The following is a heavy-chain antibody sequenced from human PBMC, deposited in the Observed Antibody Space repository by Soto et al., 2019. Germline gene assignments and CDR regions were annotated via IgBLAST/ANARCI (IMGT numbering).Heavy chain of an antibody. CDR2: IIPIFGTA. J-gene: IGHJ2*01. D-gene: IGHD2-15*01. CDR3: ARGRCEYCSGGSCWLYWYFDL. CDR1: GGTFSSYA. V-gene: IGHV1-69*01. Sequence: QVQLVQSGAEVKKPGSSVKVSCKASGGTFSSYAISWVRQAPGQGLEWMGGIIPIFGTANYAQKFQGRVTITADESTSTAYMELSSLRSEDTAVYYCARGRCEYCSGGSCWLYWYFDLWGRGTLVTVSS.